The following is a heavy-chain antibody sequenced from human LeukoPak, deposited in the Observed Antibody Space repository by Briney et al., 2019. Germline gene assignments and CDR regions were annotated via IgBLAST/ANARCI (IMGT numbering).Heavy chain of an antibody. J-gene: IGHJ4*02. V-gene: IGHV5-51*01. D-gene: IGHD2-15*01. CDR3: ARYCSGGSCYRRALDY. CDR1: GYSFTSYW. Sequence: GESLKISCKGSGYSFTSYWIGWVRQMPGKGLEWMGTIYPGDSDTRYSPSFQGQVTISADKSISTAYLQWSSLKASDTAMYYCARYCSGGSCYRRALDYWGQGTLVTVSS. CDR2: IYPGDSDT.